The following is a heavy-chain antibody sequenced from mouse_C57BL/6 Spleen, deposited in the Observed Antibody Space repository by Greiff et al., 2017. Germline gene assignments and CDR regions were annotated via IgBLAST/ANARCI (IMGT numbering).Heavy chain of an antibody. J-gene: IGHJ3*01. CDR3: ARPAYYSNPWCAY. CDR2: INPNNGGT. D-gene: IGHD2-5*01. CDR1: GYTFTDYY. Sequence: EVQLQQPGPELVKPGASVKISCKASGYTFTDYYMNWVKQSHGKSLEWIGDINPNNGGTSYNQKFKGKATLTVDKSSSTAYMELRSLTSEDSAVYYCARPAYYSNPWCAYWGQGTLVTVSA. V-gene: IGHV1-26*01.